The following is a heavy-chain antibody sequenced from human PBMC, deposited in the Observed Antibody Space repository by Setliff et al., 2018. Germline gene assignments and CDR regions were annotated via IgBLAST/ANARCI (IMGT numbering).Heavy chain of an antibody. D-gene: IGHD5-18*01. J-gene: IGHJ4*02. CDR2: IYSGGST. CDR3: ARANSGYSYGYDY. V-gene: IGHV3-53*01. CDR1: GFTVSSNY. Sequence: GGSLRLSCAASGFTVSSNYMSWVRQAPGKGLEWVSVIYSGGSTYYADSVKGRFTISRDNSKNTLYLQKNSLRAEDTAVYYCARANSGYSYGYDYWGQGTLVTVSS.